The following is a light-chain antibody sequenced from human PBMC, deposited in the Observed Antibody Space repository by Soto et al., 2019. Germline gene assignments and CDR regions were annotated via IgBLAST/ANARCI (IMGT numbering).Light chain of an antibody. V-gene: IGKV3-20*01. CDR1: QSVSSNF. Sequence: EVVLTQSQGTLSLSPGETATLSCRASQSVSSNFLAWYQEKPGQAPRLIIYGASSRATGIPDRFSGSGSGTDFTLTIIRLEPEDYAVYYCRQYCYSLGFACGGGTKVEIK. CDR2: GAS. CDR3: RQYCYSLGFA. J-gene: IGKJ4*01.